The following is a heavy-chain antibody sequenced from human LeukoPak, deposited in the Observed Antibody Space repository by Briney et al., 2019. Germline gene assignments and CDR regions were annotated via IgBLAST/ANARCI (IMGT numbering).Heavy chain of an antibody. Sequence: ASVKVSCKASGGTFSSYTISWVRQAPGQGLEWMGRIIPILGIANYAQKFQGRVTITADKSTSTACMELSSLRSEDTAVYYCAREYYDFWSGLTQGNYYYYYGMDVWGQGTTVTVSS. V-gene: IGHV1-69*02. D-gene: IGHD3-3*01. CDR1: GGTFSSYT. CDR3: AREYYDFWSGLTQGNYYYYYGMDV. J-gene: IGHJ6*02. CDR2: IIPILGIA.